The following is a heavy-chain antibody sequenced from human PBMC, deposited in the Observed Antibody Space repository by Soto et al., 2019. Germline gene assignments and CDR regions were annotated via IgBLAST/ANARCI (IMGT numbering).Heavy chain of an antibody. CDR1: GGSISSGGYY. Sequence: SETLSLTCTVSGGSISSGGYYWSWIRQHPGKGLEWIGYIYYSGSTYYDPSLKSRVTISVDTSKNQFSLKLSSVTAADTAVYYCARDLGFWSGYPDNYGMDVWGQGTTVTVSS. D-gene: IGHD3-3*01. V-gene: IGHV4-31*03. CDR2: IYYSGST. J-gene: IGHJ6*02. CDR3: ARDLGFWSGYPDNYGMDV.